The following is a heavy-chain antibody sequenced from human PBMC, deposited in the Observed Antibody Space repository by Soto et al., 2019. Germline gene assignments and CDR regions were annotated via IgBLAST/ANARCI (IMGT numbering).Heavy chain of an antibody. V-gene: IGHV3-66*01. J-gene: IGHJ4*02. Sequence: EVQLVESGGGLVQPGGSLRLSCAASGFSVNIKYMSWVRQAPGKGLEWVSVLYGDGSTYCADSVKGRFTISRDNSKNTVDLQMKSLRAEDTAVYYCAYYGGNGWVDYWGQGTLVTVSS. D-gene: IGHD2-21*02. CDR1: GFSVNIKY. CDR3: AYYGGNGWVDY. CDR2: LYGDGST.